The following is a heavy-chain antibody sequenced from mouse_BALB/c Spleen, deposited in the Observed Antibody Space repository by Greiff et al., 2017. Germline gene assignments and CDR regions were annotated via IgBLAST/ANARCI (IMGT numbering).Heavy chain of an antibody. D-gene: IGHD1-1*01. CDR1: GFTFSSYG. CDR2: ISSGGSYT. CDR3: AREEDYYEFAY. J-gene: IGHJ3*01. Sequence: EVQLVESGGDLVKPGGSLKLSCAASGFTFSSYGMSWVRQTPDKRLEWVATISSGGSYTYYPDSVKGRFTISRDNAKNTLYLQMSSLKSEDTAMYYCAREEDYYEFAYWGQGTLVTVSA. V-gene: IGHV5-6*01.